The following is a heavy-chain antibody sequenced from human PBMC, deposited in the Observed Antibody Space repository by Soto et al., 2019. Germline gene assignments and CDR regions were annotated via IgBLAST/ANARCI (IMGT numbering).Heavy chain of an antibody. CDR3: AKEYSLAAAAPTRFDY. CDR1: GFTFSSYA. V-gene: IGHV3-23*01. D-gene: IGHD6-13*01. Sequence: GGSLRLSCAASGFTFSSYAMSWVRQAPGKGLEWVSAISGSGGSTYYADSVKGRFTISRDNSKNTLYLQMNSLSAEDTAVYYCAKEYSLAAAAPTRFDYWGQGTLVTVSS. J-gene: IGHJ4*02. CDR2: ISGSGGST.